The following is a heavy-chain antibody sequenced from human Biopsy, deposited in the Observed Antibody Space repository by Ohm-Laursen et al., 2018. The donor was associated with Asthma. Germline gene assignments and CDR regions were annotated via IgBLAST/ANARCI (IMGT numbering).Heavy chain of an antibody. CDR1: GASINSGGFS. CDR3: ARMNTLIQAANYFSYAMDV. CDR2: LFPSGTT. Sequence: TLSLTCTVSGASINSGGFSWNWIRQPPRKGLELIAYLFPSGTTYYNPSLKSRVTISVDRSQRQFSLKVNSVTAADTAVYYCARMNTLIQAANYFSYAMDVWGQGTTVTVSS. J-gene: IGHJ6*02. V-gene: IGHV4-30-2*01. D-gene: IGHD3-9*01.